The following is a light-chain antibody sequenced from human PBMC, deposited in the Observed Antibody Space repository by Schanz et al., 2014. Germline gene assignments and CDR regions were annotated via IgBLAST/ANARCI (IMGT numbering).Light chain of an antibody. Sequence: DIQMTQSPSTLSASVGDRVTLTCRASQSISSWLAWYQQKPGKAPNLLMYKASSLESGVPSRFSGSGSGTEFTLTISRLEPEDFAVYYCQQYGSSPFTFGGGTKVEIK. CDR1: QSISSW. CDR2: KAS. CDR3: QQYGSSPFT. J-gene: IGKJ4*01. V-gene: IGKV1-5*03.